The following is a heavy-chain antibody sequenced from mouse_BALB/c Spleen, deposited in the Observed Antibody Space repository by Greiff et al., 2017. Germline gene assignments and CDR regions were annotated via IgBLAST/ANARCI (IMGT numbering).Heavy chain of an antibody. D-gene: IGHD1-2*01. CDR2: ISYSGST. CDR3: ARYGITTAMFAY. J-gene: IGHJ3*01. V-gene: IGHV3-8*02. Sequence: EVKLEESGPSLVKPSQTLSLTCSVTGDSITSGYWNWIRKFPGNKLEYMGYISYSGSTYYNPSLKSRISITRDTSKNQYYLQLNSVTTEDTATYYCARYGITTAMFAYWGQGTLVTVSA. CDR1: GDSITSGY.